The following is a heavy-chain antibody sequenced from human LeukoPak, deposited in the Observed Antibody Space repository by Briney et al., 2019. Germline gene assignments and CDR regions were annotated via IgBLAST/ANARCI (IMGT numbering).Heavy chain of an antibody. D-gene: IGHD3-10*01. V-gene: IGHV3-23*01. CDR2: ISGSGGST. CDR3: AKSGGLSGSGRLAMDV. Sequence: PGGSLRLSCAASGFTFSTYAMSWVRLAQGKGLEWVSGISGSGGSTYYADSVKGWFTSSRDNSNNTLYVQMNSLRVEDTAVYYCAKSGGLSGSGRLAMDVWGQGTTVTVSS. J-gene: IGHJ6*02. CDR1: GFTFSTYA.